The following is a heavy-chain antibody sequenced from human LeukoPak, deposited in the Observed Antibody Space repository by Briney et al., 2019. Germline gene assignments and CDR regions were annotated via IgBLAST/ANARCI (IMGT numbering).Heavy chain of an antibody. D-gene: IGHD3-9*01. CDR2: IRYDGSNK. CDR1: GFTLSSYE. J-gene: IGHJ4*02. V-gene: IGHV3-30*02. Sequence: GGSLRLSCTVSGFTLSSYEMSWIRQAPGQGLEWVAFIRYDGSNKYYADSVKGRFTISRDTSKNTLYLQMNSLRAEDTAVYYCAKDRVLRYFDWLFDLDYWGQGTLVTVSS. CDR3: AKDRVLRYFDWLFDLDY.